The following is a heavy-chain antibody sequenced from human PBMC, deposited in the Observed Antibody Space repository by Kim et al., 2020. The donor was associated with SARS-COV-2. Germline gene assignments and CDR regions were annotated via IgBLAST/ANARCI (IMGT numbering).Heavy chain of an antibody. J-gene: IGHJ4*02. CDR2: ISSSSSYI. CDR3: VLTDDYGGNRDY. CDR1: GFTFSSYS. V-gene: IGHV3-21*01. Sequence: GGSLRLSCAASGFTFSSYSMNWVRQAPGKGLEWVSSISSSSSYIYYADSVKGRFTISRDNAKNSLYLQMNSLRAEDTAVYYCVLTDDYGGNRDYWGQGTLVTVSS. D-gene: IGHD4-17*01.